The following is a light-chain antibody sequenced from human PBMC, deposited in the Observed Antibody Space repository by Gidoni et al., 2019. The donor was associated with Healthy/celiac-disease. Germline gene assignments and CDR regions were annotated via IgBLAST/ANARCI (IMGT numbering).Light chain of an antibody. CDR2: GAS. Sequence: EIVLTQSPGTLSLSPGERATLSCRASQSVSSSYLAWYQQKPGQDPRLRIYGASSRATGIPDRFSGSGSGTDFTLTISRRESEDFAVYYCQQYGSSPPETFGQGTKVEIK. J-gene: IGKJ1*01. CDR3: QQYGSSPPET. V-gene: IGKV3-20*01. CDR1: QSVSSSY.